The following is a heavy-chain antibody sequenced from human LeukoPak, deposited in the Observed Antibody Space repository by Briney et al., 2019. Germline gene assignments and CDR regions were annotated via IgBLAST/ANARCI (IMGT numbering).Heavy chain of an antibody. V-gene: IGHV1-18*01. Sequence: ASVKVSCKASGYTFSNYEISWVRQAPGQGLEWMGCISAYNGNTNYARKVQGRVTITTDTSTNTAYMELRSLRSDETAVYYCAKGAAAAGYYYYYYMDVWGKGTTVTVSS. CDR3: AKGAAAAGYYYYYYMDV. CDR2: ISAYNGNT. J-gene: IGHJ6*03. D-gene: IGHD6-13*01. CDR1: GYTFSNYE.